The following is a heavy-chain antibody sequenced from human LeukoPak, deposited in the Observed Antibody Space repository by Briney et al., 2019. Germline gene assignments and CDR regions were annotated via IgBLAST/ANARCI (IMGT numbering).Heavy chain of an antibody. CDR3: ARLGVRGVPPKWFDP. CDR1: GYTFINNW. CDR2: INPTGTGT. Sequence: ASVKVSCKASGYTFINNWMHWVRQAPGQGLEWIGLINPTGTGTLYAQKFQGRVTMTRDTSISTAYMELSRLRSDDTAVYYCARLGVRGVPPKWFDPWGQGTLVTVSS. J-gene: IGHJ5*02. D-gene: IGHD3-10*01. V-gene: IGHV1-2*06.